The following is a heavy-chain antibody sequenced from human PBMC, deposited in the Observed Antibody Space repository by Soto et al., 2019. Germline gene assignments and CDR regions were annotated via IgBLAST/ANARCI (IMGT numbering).Heavy chain of an antibody. CDR1: GGTFSSYA. V-gene: IGHV1-69*13. D-gene: IGHD5-12*01. Sequence: GASVKVSCKASGGTFSSYAISWVRQAPGQGLEWMGGIIPIFGTANYAQKFQGRVTITADESTSTAYMELSSLRSEDTAVYYCARGRDGYNLIGCWGQGTLVTVSS. CDR3: ARGRDGYNLIGC. CDR2: IIPIFGTA. J-gene: IGHJ4*02.